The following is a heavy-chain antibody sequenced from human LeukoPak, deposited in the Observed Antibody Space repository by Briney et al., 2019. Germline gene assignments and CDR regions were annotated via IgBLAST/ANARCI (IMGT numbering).Heavy chain of an antibody. D-gene: IGHD4-11*01. V-gene: IGHV4-38-2*02. Sequence: PSETLSLTCSVSGYSISSGYYWGWVRQPPGKGLEWIGSIYHGGNAYYNSALKSRLTISVDTSKKNFSLKVRSVTAADTAVYYCARALTTEFYFDSWGQGTLVTVSS. CDR3: ARALTTEFYFDS. J-gene: IGHJ4*02. CDR2: IYHGGNA. CDR1: GYSISSGYY.